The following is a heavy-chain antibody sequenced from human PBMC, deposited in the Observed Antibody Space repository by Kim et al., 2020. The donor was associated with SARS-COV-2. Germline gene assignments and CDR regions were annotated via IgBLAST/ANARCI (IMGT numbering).Heavy chain of an antibody. CDR2: ISSSSSYL. D-gene: IGHD3-9*01. J-gene: IGHJ4*02. CDR3: ARGPRYFDWLFYYFDY. CDR1: GFTFSSYS. V-gene: IGHV3-21*01. Sequence: GGSLRLSCAASGFTFSSYSMNWVRQAPGKGLEWVSSISSSSSYLYYADSVKGRFTISRDNAKNSLYLQMNSLRAEDTAVYYCARGPRYFDWLFYYFDYWCQGTLVPVSS.